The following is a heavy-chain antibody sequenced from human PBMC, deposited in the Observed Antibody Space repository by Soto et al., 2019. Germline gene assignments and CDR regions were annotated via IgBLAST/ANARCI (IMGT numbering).Heavy chain of an antibody. CDR2: IIPIFGTA. J-gene: IGHJ4*02. CDR1: GGTFRSYP. D-gene: IGHD6-19*01. CDR3: AISRGRVYLEFH. V-gene: IGHV1-69*13. Sequence: SVKVSFKASGGTFRSYPISWVREAPGQGLEWMGGIIPIFGTANYAQKFQGRVTITADESTSTAYMELSSLKSEDSAVYYGAISRGRVYLEFHWGQGTLVTVSS.